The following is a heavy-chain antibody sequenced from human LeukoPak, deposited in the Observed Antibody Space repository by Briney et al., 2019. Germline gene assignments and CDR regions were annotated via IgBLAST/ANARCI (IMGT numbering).Heavy chain of an antibody. J-gene: IGHJ4*02. V-gene: IGHV1-69*02. Sequence: SVKVSCKASGGTFSSYTISWVRQAPGQGLEWMGRIITILGIANYAQKFQGRVTITADKSTSTAYMELSSLRSEDTAVYYCTHYSNYRYYFDYWGQGTLVTVSS. CDR1: GGTFSSYT. CDR2: IITILGIA. CDR3: THYSNYRYYFDY. D-gene: IGHD4-11*01.